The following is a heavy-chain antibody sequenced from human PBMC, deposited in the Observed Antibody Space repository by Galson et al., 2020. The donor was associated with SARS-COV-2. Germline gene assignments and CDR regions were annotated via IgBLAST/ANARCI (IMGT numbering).Heavy chain of an antibody. V-gene: IGHV1-46*01. J-gene: IGHJ4*02. CDR3: ARDVHLDYLDY. Sequence: ASVKVSCQTSGYTFTNHFLHWVRQAPGQGLEWMGIISPSGSNTSYAQKFQGRVTMTTDTSTSTVFMELRSLRSEDTAIYYCARDVHLDYLDYWGQGTLVTVSS. CDR2: ISPSGSNT. D-gene: IGHD1-1*01. CDR1: GYTFTNHF.